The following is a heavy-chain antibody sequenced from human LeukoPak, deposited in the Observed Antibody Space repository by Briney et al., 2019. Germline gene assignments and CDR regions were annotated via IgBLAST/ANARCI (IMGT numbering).Heavy chain of an antibody. Sequence: SETLSLTCTVSGGSISSYYWSWIRQPPGKGLEWIGYIYYSGSTNYNPSLKSRVTISVDTSKNQFSLKLSSVTAADTAVYYCARDRIVVVPAAIGTWHYYYGMDVWGKGTTVTVSS. D-gene: IGHD2-2*01. J-gene: IGHJ6*04. CDR1: GGSISSYY. V-gene: IGHV4-59*01. CDR2: IYYSGST. CDR3: ARDRIVVVPAAIGTWHYYYGMDV.